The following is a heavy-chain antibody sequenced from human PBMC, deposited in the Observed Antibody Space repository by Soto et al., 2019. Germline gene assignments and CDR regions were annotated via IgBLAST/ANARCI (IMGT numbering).Heavy chain of an antibody. D-gene: IGHD3-10*01. CDR3: VRNWRYYGGDYYYGMDA. V-gene: IGHV2-5*02. Sequence: ITLKESGPTLVKPTQTLTLTCTFSGFSLNTGGVGVGWVRQPRGKAMEWLALIYWDDDERYRPSLRSRLNITKDTITNHVVLTMTNMDPEDTATYYCVRNWRYYGGDYYYGMDAWGQGTTVTVSS. CDR1: GFSLNTGGVG. J-gene: IGHJ6*02. CDR2: IYWDDDE.